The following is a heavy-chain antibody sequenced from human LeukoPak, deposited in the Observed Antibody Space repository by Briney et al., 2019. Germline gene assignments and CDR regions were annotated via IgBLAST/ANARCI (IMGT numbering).Heavy chain of an antibody. CDR2: IYYSGST. Sequence: SETLSLTCTVSGGSISGYYWSWIRQPPGKGLEWIGYIYYSGSTNYNPSLKSRVTISVDTSKNQFSLKLSSVTAADTAVYYCARDYMDVWGKGTTVTVSS. J-gene: IGHJ6*03. CDR1: GGSISGYY. CDR3: ARDYMDV. V-gene: IGHV4-59*01.